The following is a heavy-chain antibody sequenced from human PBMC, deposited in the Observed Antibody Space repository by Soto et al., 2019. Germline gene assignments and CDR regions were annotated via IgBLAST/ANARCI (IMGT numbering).Heavy chain of an antibody. CDR3: ARGFRVPVDP. Sequence: VASVKVSCKPSGYTFTSYAITWVRQAPGQRLEWMGWINAGNGNTKYSQKFQGRVTITRDTSASTAYMELSSLRSEDTAVYYCARGFRVPVDPWGQGTLVTVSS. CDR1: GYTFTSYA. J-gene: IGHJ5*02. CDR2: INAGNGNT. V-gene: IGHV1-3*01. D-gene: IGHD3-10*01.